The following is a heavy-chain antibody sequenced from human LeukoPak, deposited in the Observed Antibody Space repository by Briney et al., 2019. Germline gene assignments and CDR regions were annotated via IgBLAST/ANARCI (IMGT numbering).Heavy chain of an antibody. CDR3: ATYQGYNYGPFDY. D-gene: IGHD5-18*01. CDR2: IKEDGSEQ. CDR1: GFTFSSYW. V-gene: IGHV3-7*05. Sequence: PGGSLRLSCAASGFTFSSYWMSGVRQAPGKGLEWVANIKEDGSEQYYVDSVKGRFTISRDNAKNSLYLQMNSLRAEDTAVYYCATYQGYNYGPFDYWGQGTQVTVSS. J-gene: IGHJ4*02.